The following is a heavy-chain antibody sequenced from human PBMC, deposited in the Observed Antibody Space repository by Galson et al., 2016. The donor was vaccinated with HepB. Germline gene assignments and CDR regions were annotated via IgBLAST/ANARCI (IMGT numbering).Heavy chain of an antibody. CDR3: AKDPNYYGSGSYTIFDY. D-gene: IGHD3-10*01. J-gene: IGHJ4*02. CDR2: SSGSGDTT. CDR1: GFTFSSHA. V-gene: IGHV3-23*01. Sequence: SLRLSCAASGFTFSSHAMSWVRQAPGKGLEWVSASSGSGDTTYYADSVKGRFTISRDNSKNTLYLQMSSLSAEDTAVYHCAKDPNYYGSGSYTIFDYWGLGTLVTVSS.